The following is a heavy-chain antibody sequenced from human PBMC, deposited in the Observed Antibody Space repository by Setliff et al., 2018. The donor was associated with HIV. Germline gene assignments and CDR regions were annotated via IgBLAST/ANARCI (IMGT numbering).Heavy chain of an antibody. D-gene: IGHD4-17*01. CDR1: GYTFTSYD. CDR2: INPYSGNT. J-gene: IGHJ4*02. Sequence: ASVKVSCKASGYTFTSYDINWVRQATGHGLEWMGWINPYSGNTGYAQKFQGRVTMTRETSTSTAYLELSNLRAEDTATYYCARFEVTPVTTRDSWGQGTLVTVSS. CDR3: ARFEVTPVTTRDS. V-gene: IGHV1-8*01.